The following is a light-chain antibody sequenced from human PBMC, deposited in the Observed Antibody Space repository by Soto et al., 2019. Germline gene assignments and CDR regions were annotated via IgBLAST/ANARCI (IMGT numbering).Light chain of an antibody. Sequence: DIQMTQSPSTLSASVGDRVTITCRASQSISSWLAWYQQKPGKDPKLLIYEASSIESGVPARFSGSGAGTEFTLTISSLQPDDFATYYGHQYKGNSWTVGQGTKVVIK. J-gene: IGKJ1*01. CDR2: EAS. CDR3: HQYKGNSWT. CDR1: QSISSW. V-gene: IGKV1-5*03.